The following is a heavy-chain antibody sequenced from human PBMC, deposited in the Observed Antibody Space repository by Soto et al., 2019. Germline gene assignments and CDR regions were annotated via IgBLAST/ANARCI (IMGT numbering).Heavy chain of an antibody. CDR2: INPSGGT. D-gene: IGHD5-12*01. CDR3: TLRARGYYYYYYMDV. J-gene: IGHJ6*03. V-gene: IGHV4-34*01. CDR1: GGSFSGYY. Sequence: SETLSLTCGVYGGSFSGYYWSWIRQPPGKGLEWIGEINPSGGTNYNPSLKSRGTISVDKSKNQFSLKLISLIAAVKAVFFCTLRARGYYYYYYMDVWGKGTTVTVSS.